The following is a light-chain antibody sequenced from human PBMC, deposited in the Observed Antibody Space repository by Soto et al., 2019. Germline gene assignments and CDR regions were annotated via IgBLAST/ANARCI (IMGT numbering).Light chain of an antibody. Sequence: DIQMTQSPSTLSGSVGDRVTITCRASQTISSCFAWYQQKPGKAPKLLIYKASTLKSGLLSRISSSGSGTVFTLTISSLQPDDFATYYCQHDNSYYVAFHQGTKVELK. CDR1: QTISSC. V-gene: IGKV1-5*03. CDR3: QHDNSYYVA. J-gene: IGKJ1*01. CDR2: KAS.